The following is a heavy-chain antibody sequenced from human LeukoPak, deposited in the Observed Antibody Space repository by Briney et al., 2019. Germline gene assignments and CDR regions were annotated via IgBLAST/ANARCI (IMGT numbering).Heavy chain of an antibody. Sequence: PSETLSLTCTVSDDSIVNKYWSWIRQPPGKGLEWLGYIHSTGTTHYDPSLNSRITISVDTSKNQFSLKLHSVTAADTAVYYCARLGLHPETRSRYYLDYWGQGILVTVSP. CDR1: DDSIVNKY. CDR3: ARLGLHPETRSRYYLDY. D-gene: IGHD4-17*01. V-gene: IGHV4-59*08. CDR2: IHSTGTT. J-gene: IGHJ4*02.